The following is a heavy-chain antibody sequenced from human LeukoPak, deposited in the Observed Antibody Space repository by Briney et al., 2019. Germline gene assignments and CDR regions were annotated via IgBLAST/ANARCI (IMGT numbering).Heavy chain of an antibody. CDR1: GFTFSNYW. J-gene: IGHJ4*02. V-gene: IGHV3-7*01. Sequence: GGSLRLSCAASGFTFSNYWMHWVRQAPGKGLEWVATIKQDGSEKYYVDSAKGRFTISRDNAKNTLYLQMNTLRAEDTAVYYCATLYGGSTDYWGQGTLVTVPS. CDR2: IKQDGSEK. CDR3: ATLYGGSTDY. D-gene: IGHD5-12*01.